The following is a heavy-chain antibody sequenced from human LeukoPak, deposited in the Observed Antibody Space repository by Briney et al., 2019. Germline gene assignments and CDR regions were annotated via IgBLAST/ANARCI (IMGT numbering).Heavy chain of an antibody. D-gene: IGHD1-1*01. J-gene: IGHJ4*02. V-gene: IGHV3-30*02. CDR2: TRYDRSDI. CDR3: ARGTATHQYSFDY. Sequence: GGSLRLLCAASGFIFSNYGMHWVRQAPGKGLEWVALTRYDRSDIYYVDSVKGRFAISRDNSKNILYLQMNSLRAEDTAVYFCARGTATHQYSFDYWGQGTLVTVSS. CDR1: GFIFSNYG.